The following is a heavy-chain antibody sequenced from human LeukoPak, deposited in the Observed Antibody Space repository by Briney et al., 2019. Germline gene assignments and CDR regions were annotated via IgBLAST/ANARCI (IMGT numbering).Heavy chain of an antibody. J-gene: IGHJ4*02. Sequence: GGSLRLSCAASGFTPSAYEMNWVRQAPGKGLEWISHINVIGNTIYYADSVKGRFTISRDNARNSLYLQMNSLRAEDTAVYYCARDQFGTKLDWGQGTLVTVSS. CDR2: INVIGNTI. CDR3: ARDQFGTKLD. D-gene: IGHD1-14*01. V-gene: IGHV3-48*03. CDR1: GFTPSAYE.